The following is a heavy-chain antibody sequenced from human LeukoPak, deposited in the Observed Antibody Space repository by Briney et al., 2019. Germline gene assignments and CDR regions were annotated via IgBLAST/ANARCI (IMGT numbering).Heavy chain of an antibody. CDR2: IHDTEST. CDR1: GGSLSSHY. D-gene: IGHD2-2*01. CDR3: ARFSSGCSTSSCYLTY. J-gene: IGHJ4*02. Sequence: SETLSLTCSVSGGSLSSHYWSWIRQPPGKGLELIGHIHDTESTFYNPSLRGRVTISLDTSNNQFSLKLTSMTAADAAAYYCARFSSGCSTSSCYLTYWGQGTLVTVS. V-gene: IGHV4-59*11.